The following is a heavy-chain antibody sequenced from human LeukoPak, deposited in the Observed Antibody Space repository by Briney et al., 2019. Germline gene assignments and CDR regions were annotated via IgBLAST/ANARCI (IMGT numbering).Heavy chain of an antibody. J-gene: IGHJ5*02. D-gene: IGHD3-3*01. CDR3: VTDLHGINWYVH. Sequence: GGSLRLSCPASGFTFTSLVMHWVPQAPGKGLEGVAFVENDGTTKYYAHSVKGRFSISRDNAKNNLFLQINSLRCDDTSMYLCVTDLHGINWYVHWGQGTLVTVS. V-gene: IGHV3-30*02. CDR1: GFTFTSLV. CDR2: VENDGTTK.